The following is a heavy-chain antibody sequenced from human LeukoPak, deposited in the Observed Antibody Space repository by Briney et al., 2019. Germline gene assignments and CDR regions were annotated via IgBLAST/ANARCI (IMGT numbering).Heavy chain of an antibody. D-gene: IGHD6-13*01. CDR3: ATRNDGEQQLVLGY. J-gene: IGHJ4*02. CDR1: GGSISSSSYY. Sequence: PSETPSLTCTVSGGSISSSSYYWGWIRQPPGKGLQWIGSIHHSGSTYYNPSLKSRVTISVDTSKNQFSLKLSSVTAADTAVYYCATRNDGEQQLVLGYWGQGTLVTVSS. V-gene: IGHV4-39*05. CDR2: IHHSGST.